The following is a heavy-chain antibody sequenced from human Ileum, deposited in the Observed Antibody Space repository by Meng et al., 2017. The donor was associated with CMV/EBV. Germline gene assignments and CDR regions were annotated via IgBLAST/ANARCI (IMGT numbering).Heavy chain of an antibody. D-gene: IGHD3-3*01. CDR2: INPNSGGT. V-gene: IGHV1-2*02. Sequence: ASVKVSCKASGYTFTGYYMHWVRQAPGQGLEWMGWINPNSGGTNYAQKFQGRVTMTRNTSINTAYMELSRLRSNDTAVYYRARELYYDFWSGPTHYYYGMDVWGQGTTVTVSS. J-gene: IGHJ6*02. CDR3: ARELYYDFWSGPTHYYYGMDV. CDR1: GYTFTGYY.